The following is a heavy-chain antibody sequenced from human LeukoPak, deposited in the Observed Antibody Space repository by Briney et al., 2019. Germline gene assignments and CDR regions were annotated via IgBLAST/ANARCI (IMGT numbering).Heavy chain of an antibody. V-gene: IGHV3-23*01. CDR1: GFTFSGYA. D-gene: IGHD3-3*01. CDR2: ISGSGGST. J-gene: IGHJ6*02. Sequence: GGSLRLSCAASGFTFSGYAMSWVRQAPGKGLEWVSAISGSGGSTYYADSVKGRFTISRDNSKNTLYLQMNSLRAEDTAVYYCAKAQRRFLEWLSTQVRYGMDAWGQGTTVTVSS. CDR3: AKAQRRFLEWLSTQVRYGMDA.